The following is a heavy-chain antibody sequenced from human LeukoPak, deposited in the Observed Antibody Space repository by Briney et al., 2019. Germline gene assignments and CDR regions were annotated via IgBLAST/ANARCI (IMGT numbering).Heavy chain of an antibody. CDR3: ARAMVVPADY. CDR1: GFTFSSYS. J-gene: IGHJ4*02. V-gene: IGHV3-48*01. CDR2: ISSSSSTI. Sequence: GGSLRLSCAASGFTFSSYSMNWVRQAPGKGLEWVSYISSSSSTIYYADSVKGRFTISRDNAKNSLYLQMNSLRVEDTDVYYCARAMVVPADYWGQGTLVTVSS. D-gene: IGHD2-2*01.